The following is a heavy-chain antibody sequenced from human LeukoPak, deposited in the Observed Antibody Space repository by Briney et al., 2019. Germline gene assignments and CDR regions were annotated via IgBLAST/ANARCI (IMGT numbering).Heavy chain of an antibody. CDR1: GFTFSSYC. D-gene: IGHD3-22*01. J-gene: IGHJ4*02. CDR3: AEGANYYESSGGSFDY. V-gene: IGHV3-30*02. CDR2: IRYDGSNK. Sequence: PGGSLRLSCAASGFTFSSYCMHWVRQVPGKGLEWVAFIRYDGSNKYYAESLKGRFTISGDKSKNTFYLQMSSLKASDTAVYYCAEGANYYESSGGSFDYWGQGTLVTVSS.